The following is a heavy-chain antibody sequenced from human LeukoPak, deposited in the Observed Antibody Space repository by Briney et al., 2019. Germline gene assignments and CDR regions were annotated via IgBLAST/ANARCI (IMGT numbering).Heavy chain of an antibody. CDR2: IGGSADNT. V-gene: IGHV3-23*01. D-gene: IGHD1-1*01. CDR1: GFTFSAYA. Sequence: GGSLRLSCAASGFTFSAYAMSWVRQAPGKGLEWVSAIGGSADNTYYADSVKGRFTISRDNSKNTLYLQMNSLNAEDTAVYYCSKDRNWAPPYYFDYWGQGTLVTVSS. J-gene: IGHJ4*02. CDR3: SKDRNWAPPYYFDY.